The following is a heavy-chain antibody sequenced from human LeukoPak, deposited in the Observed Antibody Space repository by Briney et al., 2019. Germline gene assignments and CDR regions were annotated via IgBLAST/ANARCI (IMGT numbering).Heavy chain of an antibody. V-gene: IGHV3-48*03. D-gene: IGHD3-3*01. CDR1: GFTFRSYE. CDR2: LSSSGSAF. CDR3: ARSARLMKGVVEVTALDD. Sequence: GGSLTLSCADSGFTFRSYEMNWVRQAPGKGLEWIAYLSSSGSAFSYADSVKGRFTIARDNAKNSVYLEMNSLRADDTAVYYCARSARLMKGVVEVTALDDWGQGTLVTVSS. J-gene: IGHJ4*02.